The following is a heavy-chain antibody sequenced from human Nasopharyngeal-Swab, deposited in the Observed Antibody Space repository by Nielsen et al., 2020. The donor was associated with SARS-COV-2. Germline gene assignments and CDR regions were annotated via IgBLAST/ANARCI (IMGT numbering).Heavy chain of an antibody. CDR3: VREGHSGYDSGVFDY. CDR2: INAGNGNT. D-gene: IGHD5-12*01. V-gene: IGHV1-3*01. Sequence: ASLKVSCKASGYSFTLYAIHWVRQSHGQRLEWMGWINAGNGNTKYSQKFQGRVTITRDTSASTAYMGLSRLRSEDTAVFYCVREGHSGYDSGVFDYGGQGNLVTVSS. CDR1: GYSFTLYA. J-gene: IGHJ4*02.